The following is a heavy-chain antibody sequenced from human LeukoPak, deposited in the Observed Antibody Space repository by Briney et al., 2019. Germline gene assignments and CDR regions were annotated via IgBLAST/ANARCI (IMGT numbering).Heavy chain of an antibody. CDR1: GFTFDDYA. V-gene: IGHV3-9*01. D-gene: IGHD3-10*01. J-gene: IGHJ6*03. CDR2: TSWNSGSI. Sequence: GRSLRLSCAASGFTFDDYAMHWVRQAPGKGLEWVSGTSWNSGSIGYADSVKGRFTISRDNAKNSLYLQMNSLRAEDTALYYCAKDIGAGDPRYMDVWGKGTTVTVSS. CDR3: AKDIGAGDPRYMDV.